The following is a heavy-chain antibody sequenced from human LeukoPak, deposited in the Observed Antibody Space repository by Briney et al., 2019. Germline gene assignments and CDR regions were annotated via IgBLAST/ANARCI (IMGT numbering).Heavy chain of an antibody. V-gene: IGHV3-74*01. Sequence: QTGGSLRRSCAPSGFIFSDYWFHWVRQTPGQGLVWVAAINRDGTGTSHADSVRGRFTVSRDNAKNTLYLQLNSLRADDTAVYYCARGLSYAVAYGDYWGQGTLVTVSS. CDR1: GFIFSDYW. CDR3: ARGLSYAVAYGDY. CDR2: INRDGTGT. D-gene: IGHD6-19*01. J-gene: IGHJ4*02.